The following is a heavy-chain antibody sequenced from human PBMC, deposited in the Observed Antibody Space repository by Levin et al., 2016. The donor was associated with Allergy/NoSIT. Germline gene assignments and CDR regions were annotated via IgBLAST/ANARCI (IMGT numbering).Heavy chain of an antibody. D-gene: IGHD3-10*01. V-gene: IGHV4-39*01. J-gene: IGHJ4*02. CDR2: IYYSGST. Sequence: WIRQPPGKGLEWIGSIYYSGSTYYNPSLKSRVTISVDTSKNQFSLKLSSVTAADTAVYYCARQGGSVVRGVKYYFDYWGQGTLVTVSS. CDR3: ARQGGSVVRGVKYYFDY.